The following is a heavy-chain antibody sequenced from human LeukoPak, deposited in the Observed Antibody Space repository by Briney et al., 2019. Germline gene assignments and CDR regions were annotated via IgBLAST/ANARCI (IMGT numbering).Heavy chain of an antibody. V-gene: IGHV3-23*01. Sequence: GGSLRLSCTASGFTFGGYAMTWVRQAPGKGLDWVSSISGGSEDSYYADSVKGRFTIFRDNSKSTLYLQMNSLRADDTAVYYCGRTIAQYSNSWLYYFYGLDVWGQGTTVTVSS. J-gene: IGHJ6*02. D-gene: IGHD6-13*01. CDR2: ISGGSEDS. CDR3: GRTIAQYSNSWLYYFYGLDV. CDR1: GFTFGGYA.